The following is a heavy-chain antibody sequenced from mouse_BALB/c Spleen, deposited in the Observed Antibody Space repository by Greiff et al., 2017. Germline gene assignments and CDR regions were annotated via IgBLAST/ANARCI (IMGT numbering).Heavy chain of an antibody. J-gene: IGHJ4*01. D-gene: IGHD2-1*01. Sequence: EVMLVEWGGLVQPGGSRKLSCAASGFTFSSFGMHWVRQAPEKGLEWVAYISSGSSTIYYADTVKGRFTISRDNPKNTLFLQMTSLRSEDTAMYYCARGNYYAMDYWGQGTSVTVSS. CDR1: GFTFSSFG. CDR2: ISSGSSTI. V-gene: IGHV5-17*02. CDR3: ARGNYYAMDY.